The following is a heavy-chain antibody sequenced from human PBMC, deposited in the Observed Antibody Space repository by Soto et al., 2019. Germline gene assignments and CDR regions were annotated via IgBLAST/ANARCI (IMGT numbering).Heavy chain of an antibody. CDR1: GFSISNGYY. CDR2: FHHSGST. D-gene: IGHD3-22*01. Sequence: PSETLSLTCTVSGFSISNGYYWGWIRQPPGKWLEWIGSFHHSGSTYYNPSLKSRVTISPDTSKNQFSLNLSSVTAADTAMYYCARAPYYYASSGYYFAHFDCWGQGTLVTVSS. J-gene: IGHJ4*02. CDR3: ARAPYYYASSGYYFAHFDC. V-gene: IGHV4-38-2*02.